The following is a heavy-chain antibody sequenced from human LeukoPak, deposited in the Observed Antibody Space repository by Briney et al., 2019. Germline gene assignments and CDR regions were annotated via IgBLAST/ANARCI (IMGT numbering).Heavy chain of an antibody. D-gene: IGHD3-3*01. V-gene: IGHV3-30-3*01. CDR1: GFTFSSYA. CDR2: ISYDGSNK. Sequence: PGGSLRLSCAASGFTFSSYAMHWVRQAPGKGLEWVAVISYDGSNKYYADSVKGRFTISRDNSKNTLYLQMNSLRAEDTAVYYCARDPRYYDFWSGLNWFDPWGQGTLVTVSS. J-gene: IGHJ5*02. CDR3: ARDPRYYDFWSGLNWFDP.